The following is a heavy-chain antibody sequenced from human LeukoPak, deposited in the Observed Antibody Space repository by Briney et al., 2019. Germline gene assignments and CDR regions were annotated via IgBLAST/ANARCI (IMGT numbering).Heavy chain of an antibody. V-gene: IGHV4-61*02. CDR1: GGPISSGSYH. CDR2: IYTSGST. Sequence: SETLSLICTVSGGPISSGSYHWSWIRQPAGKGLEWIGRIYTSGSTNYNPSLKSRVTISVDTSKNQFSLKLSSVTAADTAVYYCARETGAAVNGFDPWGQGTLVTVSS. D-gene: IGHD6-13*01. CDR3: ARETGAAVNGFDP. J-gene: IGHJ5*02.